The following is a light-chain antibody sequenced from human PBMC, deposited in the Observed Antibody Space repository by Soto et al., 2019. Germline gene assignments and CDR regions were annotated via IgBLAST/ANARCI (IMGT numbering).Light chain of an antibody. CDR1: SSDVGGYNY. CDR3: SSYTSSSIL. J-gene: IGLJ1*01. Sequence: QSVLTQPASVSGSPGQSITISCTGNSSDVGGYNYVSWYQQHPGKAPKLMIYDVSNRPSGVSNRFSGSKSDNTASLTISGLQAEDEADYYCSSYTSSSILFGTGTKVTVL. CDR2: DVS. V-gene: IGLV2-14*01.